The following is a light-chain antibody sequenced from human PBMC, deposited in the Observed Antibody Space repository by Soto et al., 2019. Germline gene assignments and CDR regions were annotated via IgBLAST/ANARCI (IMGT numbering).Light chain of an antibody. J-gene: IGKJ1*01. Sequence: VLTQSPGTLSLSPEERVTLSCRASQRVTNSYLAWYQQKPGQAPRLLIYGASSRATGIPDRFSGGGSGTDFTLTISTLEPEDFAVYNCQQYGSSPLTFGQGTKVEI. V-gene: IGKV3-20*01. CDR1: QRVTNSY. CDR2: GAS. CDR3: QQYGSSPLT.